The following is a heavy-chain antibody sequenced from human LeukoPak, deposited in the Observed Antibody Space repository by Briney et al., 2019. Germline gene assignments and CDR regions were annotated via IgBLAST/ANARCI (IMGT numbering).Heavy chain of an antibody. V-gene: IGHV3-30*02. Sequence: PGGSLRLSCAASGFTFSSYGMHWVRQAPGKGLEWVAFIRYDGSNKYYADSVKGRFTISRDNSKNTLYLQMNSLRAEDTAVYYCAKSLSSRGLIIPKTSGYFDYWGQGTLVTVSS. CDR2: IRYDGSNK. D-gene: IGHD3-10*01. J-gene: IGHJ4*02. CDR1: GFTFSSYG. CDR3: AKSLSSRGLIIPKTSGYFDY.